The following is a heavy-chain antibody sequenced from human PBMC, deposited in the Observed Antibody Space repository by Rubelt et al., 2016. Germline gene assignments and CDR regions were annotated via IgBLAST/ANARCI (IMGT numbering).Heavy chain of an antibody. D-gene: IGHD3-16*01. CDR2: ISGGSTAI. V-gene: IGHV3-48*02. Sequence: EVQLVESGGGLVQPGGSLRLSCAASGFTFSNHSMNWVRQAPGKGLEWVSYISGGSTAIYSADSGKGRFTISRDNGKNALYLEMNCLRDEDTAVYYCANFWGGWGQGTMVTVSS. CDR1: GFTFSNHS. J-gene: IGHJ3*01. CDR3: ANFWGG.